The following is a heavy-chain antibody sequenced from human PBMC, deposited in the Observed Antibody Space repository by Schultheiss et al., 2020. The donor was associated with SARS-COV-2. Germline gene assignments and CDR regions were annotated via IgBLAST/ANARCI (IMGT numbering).Heavy chain of an antibody. D-gene: IGHD3-22*01. CDR1: GFTFHHYA. CDR3: ARGYYYDSSGYSGYFDY. V-gene: IGHV3-30*07. J-gene: IGHJ4*02. CDR2: ISYDGSNK. Sequence: GALRLSCAASGFTFHHYAMNWVRQAPGKGLEWVAVISYDGSNKYYADSVKGRFTISRDNSKNTLYLQMNSLRAEDTAVYYCARGYYYDSSGYSGYFDYWGQGTLVTVSS.